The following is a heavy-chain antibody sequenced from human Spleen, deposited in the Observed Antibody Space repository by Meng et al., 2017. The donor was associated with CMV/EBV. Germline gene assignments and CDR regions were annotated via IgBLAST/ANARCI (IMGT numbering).Heavy chain of an antibody. CDR1: ISSSNW. CDR2: IYQSGST. J-gene: IGHJ5*02. D-gene: IGHD2-2*01. CDR3: ARVWLGYCSSTSCSGWFDP. Sequence: ISSSNWWSWVRQPPGKGLEWIGEIYQSGSTNYNPSLRSRVTISLDKSKNQFSLKLSSVTAADTAVYYCARVWLGYCSSTSCSGWFDPWGQGTLVTVSS. V-gene: IGHV4-4*02.